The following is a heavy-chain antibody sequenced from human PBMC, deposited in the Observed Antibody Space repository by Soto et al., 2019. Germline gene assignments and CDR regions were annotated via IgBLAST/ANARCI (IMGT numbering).Heavy chain of an antibody. Sequence: GVPLKISCQCSGYNFSNFWIGWVRQLPGQGLEWMGIIYPGDHETRYSPSFLGKVTISAETSINTAYLQWSSLEASDSAFYFCARSPRSSPYFDFWGQGALVTVSS. D-gene: IGHD6-13*01. V-gene: IGHV5-51*01. J-gene: IGHJ4*02. CDR1: GYNFSNFW. CDR2: IYPGDHET. CDR3: ARSPRSSPYFDF.